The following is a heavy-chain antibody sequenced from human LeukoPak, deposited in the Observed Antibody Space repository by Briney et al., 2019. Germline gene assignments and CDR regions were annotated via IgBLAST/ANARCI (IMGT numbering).Heavy chain of an antibody. D-gene: IGHD3-22*01. CDR2: IIPILGTA. Sequence: GASVKVSCKASGGTFSSYAISWVRQAPGQGLEWMGGIIPILGTANYAQKFQGRVTITTDESTSTAYMELSRLRSDDTAVYYCARDRDDSSGYYRETLFDYWGQGTLVTVSS. CDR3: ARDRDDSSGYYRETLFDY. CDR1: GGTFSSYA. J-gene: IGHJ4*02. V-gene: IGHV1-69*05.